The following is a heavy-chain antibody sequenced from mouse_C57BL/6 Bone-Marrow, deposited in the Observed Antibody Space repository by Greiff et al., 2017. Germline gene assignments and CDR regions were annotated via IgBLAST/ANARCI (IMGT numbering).Heavy chain of an antibody. CDR3: ARRNWGYFDY. Sequence: EVMLVASGGDLVKPGGSLKLSCAASGFTFSSYGMSWVRQTPDKRLEWVATISSGGSYTYYPDSVKGRFTISRDNAKNTLYLQMSSLKSEDTAMYYCARRNWGYFDYWGQGTTLTVSS. CDR2: ISSGGSYT. J-gene: IGHJ2*01. CDR1: GFTFSSYG. V-gene: IGHV5-6*02. D-gene: IGHD4-1*01.